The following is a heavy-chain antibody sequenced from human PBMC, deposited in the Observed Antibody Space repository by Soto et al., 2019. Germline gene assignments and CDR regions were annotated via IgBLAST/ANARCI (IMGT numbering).Heavy chain of an antibody. Sequence: GGSLRLSCRGSGFTFSNSWMHWVRHTPGEGLMWVSRINNDGSNAAYADSVKGRFTISRDNAKNTLYMYMNFLRVEDTAVYYCARDETGPDVWDQGTTVTVSS. CDR1: GFTFSNSW. J-gene: IGHJ6*02. V-gene: IGHV3-74*01. CDR3: ARDETGPDV. CDR2: INNDGSNA.